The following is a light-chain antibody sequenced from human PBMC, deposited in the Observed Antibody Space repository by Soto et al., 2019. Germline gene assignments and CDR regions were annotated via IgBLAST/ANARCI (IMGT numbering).Light chain of an antibody. Sequence: QSVLTQPPSVSGAPGQRVTISCTGSGSNFGAGFDVHWYQQLPGTAPKLLIYDNNNRPSGVPDRFSGSKSGTSASLAITGLQAEDEADYYCQSYDSGRTWVFGGGTKLTVL. V-gene: IGLV1-40*01. CDR3: QSYDSGRTWV. J-gene: IGLJ3*02. CDR2: DNN. CDR1: GSNFGAGFD.